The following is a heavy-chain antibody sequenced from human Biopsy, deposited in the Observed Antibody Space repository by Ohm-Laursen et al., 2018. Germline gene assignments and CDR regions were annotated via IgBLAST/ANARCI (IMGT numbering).Heavy chain of an antibody. Sequence: TLSLTWPVSGGSVSSGGFYWSWIRQHPGKGLEWIRYIYYSGTTYYNPSLKSLVTISVDASKNQFSLKLNSVTAADTAVYYCARRPYGGTRYWYFDLWGRGTLVTVSS. D-gene: IGHD4-23*01. V-gene: IGHV4-31*01. J-gene: IGHJ2*01. CDR2: IYYSGTT. CDR1: GGSVSSGGFY. CDR3: ARRPYGGTRYWYFDL.